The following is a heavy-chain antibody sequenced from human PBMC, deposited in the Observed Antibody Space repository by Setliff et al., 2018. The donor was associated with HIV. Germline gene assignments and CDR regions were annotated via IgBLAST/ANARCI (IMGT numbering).Heavy chain of an antibody. Sequence: GGSLRLSCAASGFTFSSYSMNWVRQAPGKGLEWVSAISGSGGSTYYADSVKGRFTISRDNSKNTLYLQMNSLRAEDTAVYYCAKDPRAAVATICDYWGQGTLVNVSS. J-gene: IGHJ4*02. CDR3: AKDPRAAVATICDY. D-gene: IGHD5-12*01. CDR2: ISGSGGST. CDR1: GFTFSSYS. V-gene: IGHV3-23*01.